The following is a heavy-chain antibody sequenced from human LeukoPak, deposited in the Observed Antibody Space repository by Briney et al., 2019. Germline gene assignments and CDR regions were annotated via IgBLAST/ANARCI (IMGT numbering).Heavy chain of an antibody. Sequence: GGSLRLSCAASEFSVGSNYMTWVRQAPGKGLEWVSLIYSGGSTCYADSVKGRFTISRDNSKNTLHLQLNSLRAEDTAVYYCAIRVGASWDLWPYYFDYWGQGTLVTVSS. V-gene: IGHV3-66*01. D-gene: IGHD1-26*01. CDR3: AIRVGASWDLWPYYFDY. J-gene: IGHJ4*02. CDR2: IYSGGST. CDR1: EFSVGSNY.